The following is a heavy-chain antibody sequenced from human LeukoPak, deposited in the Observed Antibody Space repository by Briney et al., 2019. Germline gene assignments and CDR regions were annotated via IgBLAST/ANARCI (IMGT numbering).Heavy chain of an antibody. J-gene: IGHJ4*02. CDR3: ARVDGVEYCGSTSCYFVYYFDY. CDR1: GHTFTSYG. CDR2: ISAYNGNT. Sequence: ASVKVSCKASGHTFTSYGISWVRQAPGQGLEWIGWISAYNGNTNYAQKLQGRVTMTTDTSTSTAYMELRSLRSDDTAVYYCARVDGVEYCGSTSCYFVYYFDYWGQGTLVTVSS. V-gene: IGHV1-18*01. D-gene: IGHD2-2*01.